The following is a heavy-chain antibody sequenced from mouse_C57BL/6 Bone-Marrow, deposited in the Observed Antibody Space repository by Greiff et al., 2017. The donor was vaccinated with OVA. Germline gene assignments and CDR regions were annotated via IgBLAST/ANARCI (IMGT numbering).Heavy chain of an antibody. CDR2: IDPETGGT. V-gene: IGHV1-15*01. D-gene: IGHD3-2*02. CDR1: GYTFTDYE. J-gene: IGHJ3*01. CDR3: TRSTAQATAWFAY. Sequence: QVQLQQSGAELVRPGASVTLSCKASGYTFTDYEMHWVKQTPVHGLEWIGAIDPETGGTAYNQKFKGKAILTADKSSSTAYMEIRSLTSEDSAVYYCTRSTAQATAWFAYWGQGTLVTVSA.